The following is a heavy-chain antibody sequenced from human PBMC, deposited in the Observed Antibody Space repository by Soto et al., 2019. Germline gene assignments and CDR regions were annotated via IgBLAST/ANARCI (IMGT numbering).Heavy chain of an antibody. J-gene: IGHJ6*03. CDR3: ASRTSHYGSGSYYGYYYYYYMDV. CDR2: IYHSGST. CDR1: SGSISSSNW. V-gene: IGHV4-4*02. Sequence: PSETLSLTCAVSSGSISSSNWWSWVRQPPGKGLEWIGEIYHSGSTNYNPSLKSRVTISVDKSKNQFSLKLSSVTAADTAVYYCASRTSHYGSGSYYGYYYYYYMDVWGKGTTVTVSS. D-gene: IGHD3-10*01.